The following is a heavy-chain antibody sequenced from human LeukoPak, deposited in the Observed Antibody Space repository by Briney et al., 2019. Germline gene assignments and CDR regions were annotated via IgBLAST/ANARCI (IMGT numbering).Heavy chain of an antibody. V-gene: IGHV3-48*03. CDR3: ARDGNSGYDPDAFDI. J-gene: IGHJ3*02. CDR2: ISSSGSTI. Sequence: GGSLRLSCAASEFTFSSYEMNWLRQAPGKGLEWVSYISSSGSTIYYADSVEGRFTISRDNPKNSLYLQMNSLRAEDRAVYYCARDGNSGYDPDAFDIWGQGTMVTVSS. D-gene: IGHD5-12*01. CDR1: EFTFSSYE.